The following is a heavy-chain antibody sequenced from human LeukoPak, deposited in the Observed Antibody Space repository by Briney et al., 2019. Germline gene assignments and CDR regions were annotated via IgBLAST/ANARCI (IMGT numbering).Heavy chain of an antibody. Sequence: GGSLRLSCAASGFTFSSYAMTWVRQAPGKGLEWVSGISGSGDCTYYADSVKGRFTISRDNSKNTNTLYLQMNSLRAEDTAVYYCARGRYCTSTTCYIDYWGQGTLVTVSS. CDR2: ISGSGDCT. D-gene: IGHD2-2*02. J-gene: IGHJ4*02. CDR1: GFTFSSYA. CDR3: ARGRYCTSTTCYIDY. V-gene: IGHV3-23*01.